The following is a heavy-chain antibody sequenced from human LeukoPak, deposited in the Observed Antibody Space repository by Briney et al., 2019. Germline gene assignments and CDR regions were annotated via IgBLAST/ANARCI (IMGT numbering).Heavy chain of an antibody. V-gene: IGHV4-59*11. D-gene: IGHD5-18*01. J-gene: IGHJ6*03. CDR2: IYYSGST. CDR1: GGSISSHY. CDR3: ARDRVDTAMVGYYYYYYMDV. Sequence: SETLSLTCTVSGGSISSHYWSWIRQPPGKGLEWIGDIYYSGSTNYNPSLKSRVTISVDTSKNQFSLKLSSVTAADTAVYYCARDRVDTAMVGYYYYYYMDVWGKGTTVTVSS.